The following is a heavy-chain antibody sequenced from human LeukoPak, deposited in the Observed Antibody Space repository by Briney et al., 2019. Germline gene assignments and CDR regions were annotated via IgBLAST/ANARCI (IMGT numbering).Heavy chain of an antibody. CDR2: IYYSGST. V-gene: IGHV4-39*07. D-gene: IGHD2-15*01. J-gene: IGHJ2*01. CDR3: ATPYCSGGSCYPHWYFDL. CDR1: GGSISSSSYY. Sequence: SETLSLTCTVSGGSISSSSYYWGWIRQPPGKGLEWIGSIYYSGSTYYNPSLKSRVTISVDTSKNQFSLKLSSVTAADTAVYYCATPYCSGGSCYPHWYFDLWGRGTLVTVSS.